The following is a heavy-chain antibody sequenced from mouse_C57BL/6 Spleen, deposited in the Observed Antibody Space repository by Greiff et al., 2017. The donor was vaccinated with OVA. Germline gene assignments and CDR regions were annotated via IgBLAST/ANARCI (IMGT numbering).Heavy chain of an antibody. Sequence: VQLQQSGAELVKPGASVKLSCKASGYTFTSYWMHWVKQRPGQGLEWIGMIHPNSGSTNYNEKFKSKATLTVDKSSSTAYMQLSSLTSEDSAVYYCAREDGNYDWFAYWGQGTLVTVSA. CDR1: GYTFTSYW. J-gene: IGHJ3*01. CDR3: AREDGNYDWFAY. CDR2: IHPNSGST. D-gene: IGHD2-1*01. V-gene: IGHV1-64*01.